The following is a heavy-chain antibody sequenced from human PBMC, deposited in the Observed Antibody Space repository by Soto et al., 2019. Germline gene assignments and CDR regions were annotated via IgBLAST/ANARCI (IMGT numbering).Heavy chain of an antibody. CDR2: IIPVVGRV. Sequence: QVQLVQSGPEVKKTGTSVKVSGKASGGTFSSRAISWVRQAPGQGLEWMGGIIPVVGRVNYAEKFQDRVTITADESTGTVYMQLTSLRSEATAHYYCANSRGGTFLGYHGMDIWGQGTTVSVSS. J-gene: IGHJ6*02. D-gene: IGHD3-16*01. V-gene: IGHV1-69*01. CDR1: GGTFSSRA. CDR3: ANSRGGTFLGYHGMDI.